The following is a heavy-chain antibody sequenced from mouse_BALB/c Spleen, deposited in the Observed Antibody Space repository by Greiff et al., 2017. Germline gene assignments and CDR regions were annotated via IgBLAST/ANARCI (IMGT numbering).Heavy chain of an antibody. D-gene: IGHD2-1*01. Sequence: QVQLKESGAELMKPGASVKISCKATGYTFSSYWIEWVKQRPGHGLEWIGEILPGSGSTNYNEKFKGKATFTADTSSNTAYMQLSSLTSEDSAVYYCARVYGNYAMDDWGQGTSVTVSS. CDR2: ILPGSGST. J-gene: IGHJ4*01. CDR3: ARVYGNYAMDD. V-gene: IGHV1-9*01. CDR1: GYTFSSYW.